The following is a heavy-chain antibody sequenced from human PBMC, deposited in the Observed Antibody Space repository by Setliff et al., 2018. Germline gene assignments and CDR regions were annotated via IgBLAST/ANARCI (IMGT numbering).Heavy chain of an antibody. Sequence: PSETLSLTCTVSGYSISSGYYWAWIRPPPGKGLEWIATIYYTGTSYYNPSLKSRVTILEDTSMNQFSLHQTSVTAADTAVYYCARHDFADSFNTWGQGTLVTVSS. CDR3: ARHDFADSFNT. V-gene: IGHV4-38-2*02. CDR1: GYSISSGYY. J-gene: IGHJ1*01. D-gene: IGHD4-17*01. CDR2: IYYTGTS.